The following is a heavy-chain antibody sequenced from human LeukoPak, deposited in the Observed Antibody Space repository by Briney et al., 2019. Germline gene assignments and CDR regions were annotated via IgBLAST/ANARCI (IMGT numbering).Heavy chain of an antibody. J-gene: IGHJ4*02. D-gene: IGHD3-22*01. CDR3: ARGPTLDFYDSSGYYYFDY. Sequence: ETLSLTCTVSGGSISSYNWNWIRQPPGKGLEWIGYIYYSGSTYYNPSLKSRVTISVDTSKNQFSLKLSSVTAADTAVYYCARGPTLDFYDSSGYYYFDYWGQGTLVTVSS. CDR2: IYYSGST. V-gene: IGHV4-59*06. CDR1: GGSISSYN.